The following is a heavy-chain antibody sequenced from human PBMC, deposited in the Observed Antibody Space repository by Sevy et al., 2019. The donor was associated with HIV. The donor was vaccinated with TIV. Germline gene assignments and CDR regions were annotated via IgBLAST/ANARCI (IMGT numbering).Heavy chain of an antibody. J-gene: IGHJ3*02. CDR3: ARDRYYYDSSGYYSVGAFDI. D-gene: IGHD3-22*01. Sequence: GGSLRLSCAASGFTFSSYSMNWVRQAPGKGLEWVSSISSSSSYIYYADSVKGRFTISRDNAKNSLYLQMNSLRAEDTAVYYCARDRYYYDSSGYYSVGAFDIWGQGTMVTVSS. V-gene: IGHV3-21*01. CDR2: ISSSSSYI. CDR1: GFTFSSYS.